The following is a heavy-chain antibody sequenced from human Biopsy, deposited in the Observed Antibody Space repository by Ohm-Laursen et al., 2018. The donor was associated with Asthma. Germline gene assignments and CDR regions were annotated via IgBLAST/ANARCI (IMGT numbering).Heavy chain of an antibody. J-gene: IGHJ4*02. V-gene: IGHV4-59*01. Sequence: SETLSLTCSVSGVSIRSYCWTWIRQPPGKGLEWIGNIHYSGSTYSNPSLKSRVTISVGTSKKQISLRLSSVIAADTAVYYCAGFCSGGNCPDHWGQGTLVTVSS. D-gene: IGHD2-15*01. CDR1: GVSIRSYC. CDR3: AGFCSGGNCPDH. CDR2: IHYSGST.